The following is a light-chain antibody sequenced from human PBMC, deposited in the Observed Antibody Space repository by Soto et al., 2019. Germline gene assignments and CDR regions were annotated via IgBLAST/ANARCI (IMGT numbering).Light chain of an antibody. CDR2: HVS. Sequence: QSVLTQPPSASGSPGQSVTISCTGAGTDVGQYNYVSWYQQHPGKAPKLLIHHVSRRPSGVPARFSGSKSGNTASLTVSGLQTEDEADYYCSSSTSRTTFVFGTGTKLTVL. CDR3: SSSTSRTTFV. J-gene: IGLJ1*01. V-gene: IGLV2-8*01. CDR1: GTDVGQYNY.